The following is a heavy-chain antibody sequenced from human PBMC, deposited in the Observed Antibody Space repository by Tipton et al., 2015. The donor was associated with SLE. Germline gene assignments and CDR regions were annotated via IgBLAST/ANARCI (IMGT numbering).Heavy chain of an antibody. CDR2: VHSSGST. CDR1: GGSITSYY. Sequence: TLSLTCTVSGGSITSYYWSWIRQPPGKRLEWIGHVHSSGSTNQNPSLKSRVTISLDTSKNQFSLRMSSVTAEDTAVYYCARLTYYDSTGHFDYWGQGSLVTVSS. D-gene: IGHD3-22*01. J-gene: IGHJ4*02. V-gene: IGHV4-59*01. CDR3: ARLTYYDSTGHFDY.